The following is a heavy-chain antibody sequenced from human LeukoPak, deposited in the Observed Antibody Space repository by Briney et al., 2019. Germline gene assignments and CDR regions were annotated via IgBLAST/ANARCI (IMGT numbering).Heavy chain of an antibody. CDR3: VTNWNGDY. CDR2: ITNTGSNT. D-gene: IGHD1-20*01. V-gene: IGHV3-23*01. Sequence: GGSLRLSCAASGFTFTNYAMSWVRQAPDKGLEWVSVITNTGSNTYYADSVKGRFTVSRDNSKNTLYLQMNSLRAEDTALYYCVTNWNGDYWGQGTLVTVSS. J-gene: IGHJ4*02. CDR1: GFTFTNYA.